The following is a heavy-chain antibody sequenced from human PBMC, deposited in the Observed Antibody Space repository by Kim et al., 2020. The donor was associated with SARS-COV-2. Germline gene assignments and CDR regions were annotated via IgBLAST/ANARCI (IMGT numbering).Heavy chain of an antibody. D-gene: IGHD3-16*01. V-gene: IGHV3-23*03. CDR1: GFTFSSYA. J-gene: IGHJ4*02. Sequence: GGSLRLSCAASGFTFSSYAMSWVRQAPGKGLEWVSVIYSGGSSTYYADSVKGRFTISRDNSKNTLYLQMNSLRAEDTAVYYCAKVEGGDYGGFLNDCYFDYWGQGTLVTVSS. CDR3: AKVEGGDYGGFLNDCYFDY. CDR2: IYSGGSST.